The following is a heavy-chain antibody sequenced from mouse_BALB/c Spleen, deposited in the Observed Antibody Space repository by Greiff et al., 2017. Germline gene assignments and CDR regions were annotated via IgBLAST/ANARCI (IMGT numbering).Heavy chain of an antibody. V-gene: IGHV1-87*01. J-gene: IGHJ4*01. D-gene: IGHD1-1*01. Sequence: VQLQQSGAELARPGASVKLSCKASGYTFTSYWMQWVKQRPGQGLEWIGAIYPGDGDTRYTQKFKGKATLTADKSSSTAYMQLSSLASEDSAVYYCARLNYYGSLYAMDYWGQGTSVTVSS. CDR3: ARLNYYGSLYAMDY. CDR2: IYPGDGDT. CDR1: GYTFTSYW.